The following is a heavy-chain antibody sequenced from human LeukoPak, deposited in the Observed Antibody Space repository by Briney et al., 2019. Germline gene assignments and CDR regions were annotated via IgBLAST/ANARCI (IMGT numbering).Heavy chain of an antibody. CDR2: IYYSGST. V-gene: IGHV4-39*07. CDR3: VRHAITMMGIWFDP. Sequence: SETLSLTCTVSGGSISSSSYYWGWIRQPPGKGLEWIGSIYYSGSTYYNPSLKSRVTISVDRSKNQFSLKLSSVTAADTAVYYCVRHAITMMGIWFDPWGQGTLVTVSS. D-gene: IGHD3-22*01. J-gene: IGHJ5*02. CDR1: GGSISSSSYY.